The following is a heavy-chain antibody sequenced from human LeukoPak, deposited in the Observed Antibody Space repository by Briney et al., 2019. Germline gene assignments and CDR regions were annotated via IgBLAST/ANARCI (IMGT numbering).Heavy chain of an antibody. V-gene: IGHV3-21*01. J-gene: IGHJ6*03. Sequence: GGSLRLSCAVSGFTVSGNYMSWVRQAPGKGLEWVSSISSSSSYIYYADSVKGRFTISRDNAKNSLYLQMNSLRAEDTAVYYCARVLKVYYYYMDVWGKGTTVTVSS. CDR2: ISSSSSYI. CDR3: ARVLKVYYYYMDV. CDR1: GFTVSGNY.